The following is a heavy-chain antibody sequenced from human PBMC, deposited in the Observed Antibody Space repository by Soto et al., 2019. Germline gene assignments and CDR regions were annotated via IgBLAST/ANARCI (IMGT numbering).Heavy chain of an antibody. D-gene: IGHD6-25*01. J-gene: IGHJ4*02. CDR2: IKQAGSEK. V-gene: IGHV3-7*01. Sequence: EVQLVESGGGLVQTGGSLRLSCAASGFTLSAYWMSWVRQAPGKGLEWVANIKQAGSEKSYVDSVNGRFIISRDDAKNSLFLQVNSLRVEDTAVYYCAREKRANGYFDYWGQGTLVTVSS. CDR3: AREKRANGYFDY. CDR1: GFTLSAYW.